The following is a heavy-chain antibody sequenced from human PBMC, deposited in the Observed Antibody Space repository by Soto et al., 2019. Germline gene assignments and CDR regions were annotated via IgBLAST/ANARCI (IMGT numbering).Heavy chain of an antibody. D-gene: IGHD2-21*02. CDR3: ARAGQECGGDCYATHFDY. CDR1: GYTFTRSA. V-gene: IGHV1-3*01. CDR2: INGGNGKT. J-gene: IGHJ4*02. Sequence: QVQLVQSGAEVKKPGASVEVSCMGSGYTFTRSAIHWVRQAPGQGLEWMGWINGGNGKTRYSQKFQGRVTITRDTSASTAYIELSSLNSEDTAVYYCARAGQECGGDCYATHFDYWGQGTLVTVSS.